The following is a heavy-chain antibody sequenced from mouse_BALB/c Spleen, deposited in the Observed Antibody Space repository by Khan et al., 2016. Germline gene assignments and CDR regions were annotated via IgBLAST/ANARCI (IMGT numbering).Heavy chain of an antibody. Sequence: QIQLVQSGPELKRPGKTVKISCKASGYTFTNYGINWVKQAPGKGLKWMGWINTYSGESTYADDLKGRIAFSLETSANTAYLQINILKNEDTATYSCASYRYCDGSSRYFDVWGAGTTVTVSS. V-gene: IGHV9-3-1*01. CDR3: ASYRYCDGSSRYFDV. CDR1: GYTFTNYG. D-gene: IGHD1-1*01. CDR2: INTYSGES. J-gene: IGHJ1*01.